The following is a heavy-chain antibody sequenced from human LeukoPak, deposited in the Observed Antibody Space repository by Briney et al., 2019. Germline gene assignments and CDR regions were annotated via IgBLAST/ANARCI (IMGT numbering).Heavy chain of an antibody. Sequence: ASVKVSCKASGYLFTSYGITWVRQAPGQGPEWMGWISAYTGNTNYAQKFQGRVSMTTGTSTTTAYMELRSLRSDDTAVYYCARSYSGSSNFDYWGQGTLVTVSS. D-gene: IGHD6-6*01. CDR1: GYLFTSYG. J-gene: IGHJ4*02. CDR2: ISAYTGNT. CDR3: ARSYSGSSNFDY. V-gene: IGHV1-18*01.